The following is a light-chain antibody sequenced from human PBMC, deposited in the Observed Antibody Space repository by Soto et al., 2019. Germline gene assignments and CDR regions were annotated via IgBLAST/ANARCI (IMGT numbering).Light chain of an antibody. CDR2: DVS. CDR1: SSDVGGYNY. Sequence: QSVLTQPASVSGSPGQSITISCTGTSSDVGGYNYDSWFQHHPGKAPKLMIYDVSNRPSGVSYRFSGSKSVNTASLTISGLQAEDEADYYCSSYTISGTPVFGGGTKLTVL. V-gene: IGLV2-14*03. CDR3: SSYTISGTPV. J-gene: IGLJ2*01.